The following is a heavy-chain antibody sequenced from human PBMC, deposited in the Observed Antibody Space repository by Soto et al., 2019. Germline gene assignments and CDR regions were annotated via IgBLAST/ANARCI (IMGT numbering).Heavy chain of an antibody. CDR1: GFTFSDHY. V-gene: IGHV3-72*01. Sequence: EVQLVESGGGLVQPGGSLRLSCAASGFTFSDHYMDWVRQAPGKGLEWIGRTRNKDHSYTTEYAASVKGRFTISRDNAKNPLYLQMNSLRAEDTAVYYCARDLCGNNCYSRYYYYAMDVWGQGTTVTVSS. D-gene: IGHD2-21*02. CDR3: ARDLCGNNCYSRYYYYAMDV. J-gene: IGHJ6*02. CDR2: TRNKDHSYTT.